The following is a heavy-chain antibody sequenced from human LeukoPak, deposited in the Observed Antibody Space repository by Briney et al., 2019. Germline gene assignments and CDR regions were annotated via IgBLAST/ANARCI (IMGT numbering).Heavy chain of an antibody. J-gene: IGHJ4*02. V-gene: IGHV3-7*01. CDR3: ARDLKQGGYSYGYVDY. CDR2: IKQDGSEK. CDR1: GFAFSSYW. Sequence: PGGSLRLSCAASGFAFSSYWMSWVRQAPGKGLEWVANIKQDGSEKYYVDSVKGRFTISRDNAKNSLYLQMNSLRAEDTAVYYCARDLKQGGYSYGYVDYWGQGTLVTVSS. D-gene: IGHD5-18*01.